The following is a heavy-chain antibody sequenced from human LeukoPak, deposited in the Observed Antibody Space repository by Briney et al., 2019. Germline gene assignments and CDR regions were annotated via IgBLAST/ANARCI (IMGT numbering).Heavy chain of an antibody. CDR1: GFTFSSYW. Sequence: GGSLRLSCAASGFTFSSYWTHWVRHAPGKGLVWVSRINSDGSSTSYADSVKGRFTISRDNAKNTLYLQMNSLRAEDTAVYYCARALDYYYYMDVWGKGTTVTVSS. CDR3: ARALDYYYYMDV. J-gene: IGHJ6*03. V-gene: IGHV3-74*01. CDR2: INSDGSST.